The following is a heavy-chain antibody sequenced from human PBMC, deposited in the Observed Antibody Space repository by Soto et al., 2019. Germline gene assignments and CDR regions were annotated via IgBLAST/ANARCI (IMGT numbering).Heavy chain of an antibody. Sequence: PSETLSLTCTVSGGSVSSGSYYWSWIRQPPGKGLEWIGYIYYSGSTNYNPSLKSRVTISVDTSKNQSSLKLSSVTAADTAVYYCTGGPWLSPAVAVCNYWGQGTLVTVSS. CDR1: GGSVSSGSYY. V-gene: IGHV4-61*01. D-gene: IGHD6-19*01. CDR2: IYYSGST. J-gene: IGHJ4*02. CDR3: TGGPWLSPAVAVCNY.